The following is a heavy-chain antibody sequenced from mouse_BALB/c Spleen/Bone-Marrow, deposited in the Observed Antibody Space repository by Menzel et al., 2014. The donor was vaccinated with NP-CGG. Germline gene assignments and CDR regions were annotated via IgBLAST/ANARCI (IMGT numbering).Heavy chain of an antibody. J-gene: IGHJ3*01. CDR1: GYTFTDYE. V-gene: IGHV1-15*01. CDR2: IDPETGGT. D-gene: IGHD4-1*01. CDR3: TRSETGPFAY. Sequence: VQGVESGAELVRPGASVTLSCKASGYTFTDYEMHWVKQTPVHGLEWIGAIDPETGGTACNQKFKGKATLTADKSSSTAYMELRSLTSEDSAVYYCTRSETGPFAYWGQGTLVTVSA.